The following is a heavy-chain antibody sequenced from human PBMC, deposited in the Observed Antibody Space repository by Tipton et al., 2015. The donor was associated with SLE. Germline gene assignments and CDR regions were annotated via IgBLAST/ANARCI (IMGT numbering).Heavy chain of an antibody. D-gene: IGHD1-26*01. Sequence: TLSLTCAVSRYSISSSSYYWCWIRQPPGKGLEWMGCIYYSGSTYYNPSLNSRVTIFVDTSKNQCSLKLSSVTAADTAVYYCAREWGPYSWSPTSGDYWGQGTLVTVSS. CDR2: IYYSGST. J-gene: IGHJ4*02. V-gene: IGHV4-39*02. CDR1: RYSISSSSYY. CDR3: AREWGPYSWSPTSGDY.